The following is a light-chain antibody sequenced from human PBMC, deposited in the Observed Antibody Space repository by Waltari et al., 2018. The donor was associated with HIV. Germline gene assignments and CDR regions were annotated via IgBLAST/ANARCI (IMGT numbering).Light chain of an antibody. J-gene: IGLJ3*02. Sequence: QSALTQPASVPGSPGQALTSSCTGTSSDIVGFNSASCYQHHPYKAPTLIIFDVDIRPSGISNRCSGSKSGNTASLTISGLQAEDEADYYCSSYASSFTLLFGGGTKLTVL. CDR1: SSDIVGFNS. V-gene: IGLV2-14*01. CDR3: SSYASSFTLL. CDR2: DVD.